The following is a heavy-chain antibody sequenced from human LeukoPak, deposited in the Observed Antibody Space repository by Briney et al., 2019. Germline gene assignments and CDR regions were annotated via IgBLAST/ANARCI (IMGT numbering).Heavy chain of an antibody. CDR3: ARGVATISL. D-gene: IGHD5-24*01. CDR1: GFTFSSYG. CDR2: IRYDGSNK. V-gene: IGHV3-30*02. Sequence: GGSLRLSCAASGFTFSSYGMHWVRQAPGKGMEGVAFIRYDGSNKYYADSVKGGFTISRDNSNNTLYLQMNSLRAEDTAVYYCARGVATISLWGQGTLVTVSS. J-gene: IGHJ4*02.